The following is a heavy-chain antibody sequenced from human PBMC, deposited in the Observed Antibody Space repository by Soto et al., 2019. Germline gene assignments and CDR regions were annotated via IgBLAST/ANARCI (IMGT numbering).Heavy chain of an antibody. D-gene: IGHD3-22*01. CDR1: GVSISSYY. V-gene: IGHV4-59*01. CDR3: ARGVYDSSGYHPEVYNWFDP. J-gene: IGHJ5*02. CDR2: IYYSGST. Sequence: SETLSLTCTVSGVSISSYYWSWIRQPPGKGLEWIGYIYYSGSTNYNPSLKSRVTISVDTSKNQFSLKLSSVTAADTAVYYCARGVYDSSGYHPEVYNWFDPWGQGTLVTVSS.